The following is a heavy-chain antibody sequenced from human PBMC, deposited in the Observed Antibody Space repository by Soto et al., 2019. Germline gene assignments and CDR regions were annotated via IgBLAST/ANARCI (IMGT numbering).Heavy chain of an antibody. D-gene: IGHD6-13*01. CDR3: ARGRYSSSWYAAFDI. CDR2: IYSGGST. Sequence: PGGSLRLSCAASGFTVSSNYMSWVRQAPGKGLEWVSVIYSGGSTYYADSVKGRFTISRDNSKNTLYLQMNSLRAEDTAVYYCARGRYSSSWYAAFDIWGQGXMVTVS. V-gene: IGHV3-66*01. CDR1: GFTVSSNY. J-gene: IGHJ3*02.